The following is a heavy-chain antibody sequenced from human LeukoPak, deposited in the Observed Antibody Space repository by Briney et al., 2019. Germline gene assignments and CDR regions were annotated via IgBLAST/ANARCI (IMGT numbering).Heavy chain of an antibody. Sequence: SVKVSCKASGGTFSSYAISWVRQAPGQGLEWMGGIIPIFGTANYAQKFQGRVTMTRDMSTSTVYMELSSLRSEDTAVYYCARETYYYDSSGYYKGIDYWGQGTLVTVSS. CDR2: IIPIFGTA. J-gene: IGHJ4*02. V-gene: IGHV1-69*05. CDR1: GGTFSSYA. CDR3: ARETYYYDSSGYYKGIDY. D-gene: IGHD3-22*01.